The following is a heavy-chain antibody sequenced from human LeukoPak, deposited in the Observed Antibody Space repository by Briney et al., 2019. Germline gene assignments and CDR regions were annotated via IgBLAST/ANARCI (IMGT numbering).Heavy chain of an antibody. CDR2: IYPGDSDT. J-gene: IGHJ5*02. CDR1: GYTFADYW. D-gene: IGHD3-10*01. Sequence: GESLKISCEGSGYTFADYWIAWVRQKPGKGLEWMGIIYPGDSDTRYSPPFQGQVTISADKSISTAYLQWSSLKASDTAMYYCARSLPHYFGSGSYSYFEYNWFDPWGQGTLVTVSS. V-gene: IGHV5-51*01. CDR3: ARSLPHYFGSGSYSYFEYNWFDP.